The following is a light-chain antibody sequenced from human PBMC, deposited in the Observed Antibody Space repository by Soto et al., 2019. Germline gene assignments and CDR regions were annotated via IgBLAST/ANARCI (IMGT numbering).Light chain of an antibody. V-gene: IGKV3-15*01. CDR2: GAS. J-gene: IGKJ1*01. CDR1: QSVSSN. Sequence: EIVMTQFPATLSVSPGERAALSCRASQSVSSNLAWYQQKPGQPPRLLIYGASTRDTGIPARFSGSGSGTEFTLTIGSLQSEDFAVYYCQQYNNWPQTFGQGTKV. CDR3: QQYNNWPQT.